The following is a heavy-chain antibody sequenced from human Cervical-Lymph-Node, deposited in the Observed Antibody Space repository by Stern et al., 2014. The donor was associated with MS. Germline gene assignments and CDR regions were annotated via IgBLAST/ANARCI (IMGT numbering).Heavy chain of an antibody. CDR2: FMPFSGAA. CDR1: GGSFSNAV. CDR3: ARSPTTSTFYWYFDL. D-gene: IGHD1-7*01. V-gene: IGHV1-69*01. J-gene: IGHJ2*01. Sequence: MQLVESGAEVKRPGSSVKVSCKASGGSFSNAVINWVRQAPGHGFEWMGGFMPFSGAANYAPKFQDRVTLTTDASTTTAYMEVSSLTSDDTAVYYCARSPTTSTFYWYFDLWGRGTLVIVSS.